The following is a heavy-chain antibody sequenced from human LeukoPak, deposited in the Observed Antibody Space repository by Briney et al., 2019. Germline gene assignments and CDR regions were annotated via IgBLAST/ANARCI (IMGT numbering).Heavy chain of an antibody. CDR1: GLTFSSYG. CDR3: AKDGDIEDSYGRPNYYYYYMDV. V-gene: IGHV3-30*02. D-gene: IGHD5-18*01. CDR2: IRYDGSNK. J-gene: IGHJ6*03. Sequence: GGSLRLSCAASGLTFSSYGMHWVRQAPGKGLEWVAFIRYDGSNKYYADSVKGRFTISRDNSKNTLYLQMNSLRAEDTAVYYCAKDGDIEDSYGRPNYYYYYMDVWGKGTTVTVSS.